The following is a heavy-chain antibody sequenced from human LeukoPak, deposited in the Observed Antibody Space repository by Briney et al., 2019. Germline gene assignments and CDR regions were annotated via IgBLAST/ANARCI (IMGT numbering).Heavy chain of an antibody. D-gene: IGHD3-3*01. J-gene: IGHJ6*03. CDR3: ARDLSGSGYYPPSYYYYYMDV. Sequence: PGGSLRLSCAASGFTFSSYGMHWVRQAPGKGLEWVAFIRYDGSNKYYADSVKGRFTISRDNSKNTLYLQMNSLRAEDTAVYYCARDLSGSGYYPPSYYYYYMDVWGKGTTVTVSS. V-gene: IGHV3-30*02. CDR2: IRYDGSNK. CDR1: GFTFSSYG.